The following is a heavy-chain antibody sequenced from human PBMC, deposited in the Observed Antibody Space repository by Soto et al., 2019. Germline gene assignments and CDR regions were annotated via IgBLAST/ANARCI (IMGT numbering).Heavy chain of an antibody. CDR3: ASSDSCYYSLPFDY. CDR2: IIPILGIA. V-gene: IGHV1-69*02. CDR1: GGTFSSYT. Sequence: QVQLVQSGAEVKKPGSSVTVSCKASGGTFSSYTISWVRQAPGQGLEWMGRIIPILGIANYAQKFQGRVTITADKSTSTAYMELSILRSEDTAVYYCASSDSCYYSLPFDYLGQGTLVTVSS. D-gene: IGHD5-12*01. J-gene: IGHJ4*02.